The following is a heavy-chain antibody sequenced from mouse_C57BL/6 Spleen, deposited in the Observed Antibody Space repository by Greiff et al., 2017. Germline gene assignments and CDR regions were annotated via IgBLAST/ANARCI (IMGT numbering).Heavy chain of an antibody. V-gene: IGHV1-18*01. Sequence: VQLKQSGPELVKPGASVKIPCKASGYTFTDYNMDWVKQSHGKSLEWIGDINPNNGGTNYNQKFKGKATLTVDKSSSTAYMELRSLTSEDTAVYYGARRGITTAPWYFDVWGTGTTVTVSS. CDR2: INPNNGGT. CDR3: ARRGITTAPWYFDV. J-gene: IGHJ1*03. CDR1: GYTFTDYN. D-gene: IGHD1-2*01.